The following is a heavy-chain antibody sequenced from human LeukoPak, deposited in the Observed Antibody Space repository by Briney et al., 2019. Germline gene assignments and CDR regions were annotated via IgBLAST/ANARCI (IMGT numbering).Heavy chain of an antibody. D-gene: IGHD2-2*01. J-gene: IGHJ4*02. CDR1: GGSGGSVSSGSYY. CDR3: ARYCSSSSCYSDAFDY. V-gene: IGHV4-61*02. Sequence: SQTLSLTCTVSGGSGGSVSSGSYYWGWIRQPAGKGLEWIGRIHTGGGTKYNPSLKSRLTISRDTSKNQFSLKLTSVTAADTAVYYCARYCSSSSCYSDAFDYWGPGSLVTVSS. CDR2: IHTGGGT.